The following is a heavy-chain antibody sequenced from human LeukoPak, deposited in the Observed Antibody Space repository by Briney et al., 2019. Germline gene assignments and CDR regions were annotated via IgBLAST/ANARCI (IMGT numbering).Heavy chain of an antibody. V-gene: IGHV1-2*02. CDR1: GYTFTGYY. CDR2: INPNSGGT. CDR3: ARERRRIVVVVDALGY. Sequence: ASVKVSCKASGYTFTGYYMHWVRQAPGQGLEWMGWINPNSGGTNYAQKFQGRVTMTRDTSISTAYMELSRLRSDDTAVYYCARERRRIVVVVDALGYWGQGTLVTVSS. D-gene: IGHD2-15*01. J-gene: IGHJ4*02.